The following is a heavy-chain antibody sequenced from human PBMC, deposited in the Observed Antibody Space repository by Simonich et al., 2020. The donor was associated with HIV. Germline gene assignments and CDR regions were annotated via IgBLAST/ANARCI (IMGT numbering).Heavy chain of an antibody. CDR1: GYSISAGYY. V-gene: IGHV4-38-2*01. D-gene: IGHD3-10*01. CDR2: MYHRGCT. CDR3: ARSTYYYNSGSYYRADYFDY. Sequence: QVQLQESGPGLVKPSETLSLTCAVSGYSISAGYYWGWIRQPPGKGLEWIGSMYHRGCTYYNPSLKSRVTISIDTSKNQFSLKLSSVTAADTAMYYCARSTYYYNSGSYYRADYFDYWGQGTLVTVSS. J-gene: IGHJ4*02.